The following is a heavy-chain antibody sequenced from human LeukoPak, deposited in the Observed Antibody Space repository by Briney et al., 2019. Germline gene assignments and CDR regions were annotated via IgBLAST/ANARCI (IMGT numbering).Heavy chain of an antibody. D-gene: IGHD6-6*01. CDR2: IIPLFGTP. CDR1: GGTFSIYA. CDR3: ARGTEEYSKSSGWFDP. J-gene: IGHJ5*02. V-gene: IGHV1-69*13. Sequence: SVKVSCKASGGTFSIYAINWVRQAPGQGLEWMGGIIPLFGTPNYAQKFQGRVTITADESTNTAYMELNSLRSEHTAVYYCARGTEEYSKSSGWFDPWGQGTLVIVSS.